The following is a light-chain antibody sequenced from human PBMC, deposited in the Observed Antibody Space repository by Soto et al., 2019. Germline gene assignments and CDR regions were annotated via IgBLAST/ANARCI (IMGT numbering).Light chain of an antibody. CDR2: DAS. Sequence: EIVMTQSPATLSVSPGERATLSCRASQRVGSDLAWYQQKPGQAPRLLIYDASTRATGIAARFSGSGSGTEFPLTISRLQSEDSVVYYCQHYTEWRTFGQGTKVDIK. CDR3: QHYTEWRT. J-gene: IGKJ1*01. CDR1: QRVGSD. V-gene: IGKV3-15*01.